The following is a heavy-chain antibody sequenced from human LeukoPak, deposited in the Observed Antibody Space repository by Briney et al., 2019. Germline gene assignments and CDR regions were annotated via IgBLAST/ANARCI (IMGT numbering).Heavy chain of an antibody. J-gene: IGHJ4*02. Sequence: SETLSLTCSVSGDSISTLYWSWIRQPPGKGLEWIAYIYSSVTTNYNPSLKSRVTISLDASKNQIFLKMNSVTAADTAVYYCAKHRPEVYFDSWGQGTLVTISS. CDR2: IYSSVTT. CDR1: GDSISTLY. CDR3: AKHRPEVYFDS. V-gene: IGHV4-59*08.